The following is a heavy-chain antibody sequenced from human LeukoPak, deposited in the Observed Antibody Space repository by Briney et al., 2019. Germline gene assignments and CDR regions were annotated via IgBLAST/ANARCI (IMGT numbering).Heavy chain of an antibody. CDR3: ARDAGLIAAGARDYFDY. D-gene: IGHD6-6*01. CDR1: GYTFTGYY. V-gene: IGHV1-2*06. Sequence: ASVKVSCKASGYTFTGYYMHWVRQAPGQGLEWMGRINPNSGGTNYAQKFQGRVTMTRDTSTSTVYMELSSLRSEDTAVYYCARDAGLIAAGARDYFDYWGQGTLVTVSS. J-gene: IGHJ4*02. CDR2: INPNSGGT.